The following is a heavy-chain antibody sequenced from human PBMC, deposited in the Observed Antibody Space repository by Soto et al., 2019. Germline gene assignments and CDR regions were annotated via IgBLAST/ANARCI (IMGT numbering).Heavy chain of an antibody. CDR1: GYTFTSYG. D-gene: IGHD1-1*01. CDR2: ISAYNGNT. J-gene: IGHJ6*02. V-gene: IGHV1-18*01. Sequence: ASVKVSCKASGYTFTSYGISWVRQAPGQGLEWMGWISAYNGNTNYAQKLQGRVTMTTDTSTSTAYMELRSLRSDDTAVYYCARDGPKLYYYYYGMDVWGQGTTVTVPS. CDR3: ARDGPKLYYYYYGMDV.